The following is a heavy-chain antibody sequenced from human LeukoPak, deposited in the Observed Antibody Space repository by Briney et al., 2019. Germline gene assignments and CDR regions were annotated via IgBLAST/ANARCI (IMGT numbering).Heavy chain of an antibody. J-gene: IGHJ4*02. CDR1: GFTFSSYA. CDR2: ISGSGGST. Sequence: PGGSLRLSCAASGFTFSSYAMSWVRQSPGKGLEWVSAISGSGGSTYYADSVKGRFTLSRDNSKNTLYLKMNSLRAEDTAVYYCAKDLVVGATTDWGQGTLVTVSS. D-gene: IGHD1-26*01. CDR3: AKDLVVGATTD. V-gene: IGHV3-23*01.